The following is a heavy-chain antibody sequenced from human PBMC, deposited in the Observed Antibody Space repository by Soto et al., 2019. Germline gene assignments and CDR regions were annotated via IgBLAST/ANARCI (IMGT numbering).Heavy chain of an antibody. J-gene: IGHJ6*02. V-gene: IGHV1-2*02. Sequence: ASVKVSCKASGYTFTGYYMHWVRQAPGQGLEWMGWINPNSGGTNYAQKFQGRVTMTRDTSISTAYMELSRLRSDDTAVYYCARDLALEIATTSDYYSGMDVWGQGTTV. CDR3: ARDLALEIATTSDYYSGMDV. CDR1: GYTFTGYY. CDR2: INPNSGGT. D-gene: IGHD2-21*01.